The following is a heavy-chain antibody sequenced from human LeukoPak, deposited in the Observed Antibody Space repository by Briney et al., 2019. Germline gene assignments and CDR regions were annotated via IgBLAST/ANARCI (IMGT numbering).Heavy chain of an antibody. D-gene: IGHD3-22*01. J-gene: IGHJ3*02. Sequence: SETLSLTCTVSGGSMSSYYWSWIRQPPGKGLEWIGYIYSSEIINYNPSLKSRLTISVATSKNQFSLKLSSVTAADTAVYYCARQLGNYYDSSGYYDDAFDIWGQGTMVTVSS. CDR3: ARQLGNYYDSSGYYDDAFDI. V-gene: IGHV4-4*09. CDR1: GGSMSSYY. CDR2: IYSSEII.